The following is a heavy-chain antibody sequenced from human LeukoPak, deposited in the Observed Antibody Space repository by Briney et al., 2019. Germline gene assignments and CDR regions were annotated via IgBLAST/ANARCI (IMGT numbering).Heavy chain of an antibody. J-gene: IGHJ4*02. CDR2: INVYNGHT. Sequence: ASVKVSCKTSGYIFTNYGVSWVRQAPGQGLEWMGWINVYNGHTIYAQEFQGRVTLTTDTSTSTAHMDLRSLRSDDTAVYYCVRDSDHAPDYWGQGTLITVSS. D-gene: IGHD3-10*01. CDR1: GYIFTNYG. V-gene: IGHV1-18*01. CDR3: VRDSDHAPDY.